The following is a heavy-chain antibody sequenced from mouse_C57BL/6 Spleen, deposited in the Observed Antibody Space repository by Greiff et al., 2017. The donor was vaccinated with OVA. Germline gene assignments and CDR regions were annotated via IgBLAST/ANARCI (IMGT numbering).Heavy chain of an antibody. CDR2: ISDGGSYT. CDR1: GFTFSSYA. V-gene: IGHV5-4*01. J-gene: IGHJ4*01. CDR3: AGVSKESMDY. Sequence: EVQLEESGGGLVKPGGSLKLSCAASGFTFSSYAMPWVRQTPEKRLEWVATISDGGSYTYYPDNVQGRFTISRDNAKNNLYLQMSHLKSEDTALYYYAGVSKESMDYWGQGTSVTVSS.